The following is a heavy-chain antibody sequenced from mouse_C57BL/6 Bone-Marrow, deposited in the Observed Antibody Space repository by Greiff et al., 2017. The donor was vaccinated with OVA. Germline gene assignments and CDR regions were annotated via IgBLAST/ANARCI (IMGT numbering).Heavy chain of an antibody. Sequence: VQLQQPGAELVKPGASVKLSCKASGYTFTSYWMHWVKQRPEQGLEWIGWIDPENGDTEYASKFQGKATITADTSSNTAYLQLSSLTSEDTAVYYCTTAYAIDYWGQGTSVTVSS. CDR2: IDPENGDT. CDR1: GYTFTSYW. J-gene: IGHJ4*01. V-gene: IGHV14-4*01. CDR3: TTAYAIDY.